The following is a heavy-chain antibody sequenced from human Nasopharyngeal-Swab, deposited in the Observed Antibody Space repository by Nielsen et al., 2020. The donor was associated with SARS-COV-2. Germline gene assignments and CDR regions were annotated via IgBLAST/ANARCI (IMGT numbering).Heavy chain of an antibody. CDR2: ITNGGIMT. V-gene: IGHV3-11*04. J-gene: IGHJ4*02. CDR1: GFTFTDYY. CDR3: ASGPAAMTFDY. D-gene: IGHD2-2*01. Sequence: GGSLRLSCAASGFTFTDYYMTWVRQAPGKGLEWVSYITNGGIMTYYADSVKGRFTMSRDNAKTSLYLQMNSLRAEDTAVYYCASGPAAMTFDYWGQGTLVTVSS.